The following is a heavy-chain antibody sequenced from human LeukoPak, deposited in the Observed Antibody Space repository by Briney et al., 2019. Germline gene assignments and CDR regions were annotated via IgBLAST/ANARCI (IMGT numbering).Heavy chain of an antibody. D-gene: IGHD3-16*01. Sequence: GGSLRLSCAASGFSFSTFGMTWARRAPGKGLEWVAVIWKDGSKKFYAESVKGRFTISRDNSQNTLYLQINRLRAEDTAVYNCGRDSLGGDYWGQGTLVTVSS. V-gene: IGHV3-33*08. CDR2: IWKDGSKK. CDR3: GRDSLGGDY. J-gene: IGHJ4*02. CDR1: GFSFSTFG.